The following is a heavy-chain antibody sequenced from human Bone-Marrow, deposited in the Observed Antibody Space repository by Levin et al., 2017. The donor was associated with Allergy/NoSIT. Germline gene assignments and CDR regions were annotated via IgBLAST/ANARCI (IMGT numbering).Heavy chain of an antibody. CDR1: GFTFSSYA. CDR3: AKGELLLWFGGIDY. Sequence: GGSLRLSCAASGFTFSSYAMSWVRQAPGKGLEWVSAISGSGGSTYYADSVKGRFTISRDNSKNTLYLQMNSLRAEDTAVYYCAKGELLLWFGGIDYWGQGTLVTVSS. J-gene: IGHJ4*02. CDR2: ISGSGGST. D-gene: IGHD3-10*01. V-gene: IGHV3-23*01.